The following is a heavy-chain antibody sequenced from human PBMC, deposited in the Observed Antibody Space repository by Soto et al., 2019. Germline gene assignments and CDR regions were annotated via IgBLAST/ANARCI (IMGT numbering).Heavy chain of an antibody. Sequence: QVQLVESGGGVVQPGRSLRLSCAASGFTFSTYAMHWVRQAPSRGLEWVAVISYDGYNAYYGDSVKGRFTISRDTSKNTLYLQMTSLRPEDTAVYYCARDGGFSYGSDYYVDYWGQGTLVTVSS. J-gene: IGHJ4*02. CDR1: GFTFSTYA. V-gene: IGHV3-30-3*01. CDR3: ARDGGFSYGSDYYVDY. CDR2: ISYDGYNA. D-gene: IGHD5-18*01.